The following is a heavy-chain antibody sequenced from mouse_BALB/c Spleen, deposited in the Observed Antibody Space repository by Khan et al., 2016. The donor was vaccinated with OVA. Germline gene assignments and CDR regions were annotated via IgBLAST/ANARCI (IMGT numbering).Heavy chain of an antibody. V-gene: IGHV1-77*01. J-gene: IGHJ4*01. CDR3: ASVFYGNSYAMDY. Sequence: QVQLQQPGPELVKPGASVKISCKASGYTFTDYDISWVKQRTGQGLEWIGEIYTGSGSTYYNEKFKSKTTLTADKSYNTAYIQLISLTSEDSAIYFCASVFYGNSYAMDYWVQGTTVTVSS. D-gene: IGHD2-1*01. CDR2: IYTGSGST. CDR1: GYTFTDYD.